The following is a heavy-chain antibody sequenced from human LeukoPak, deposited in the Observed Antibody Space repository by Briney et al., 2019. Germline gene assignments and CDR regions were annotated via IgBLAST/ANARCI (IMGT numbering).Heavy chain of an antibody. Sequence: GGSLRLSCAASGFTFSSYAMSWVRQAPGKGLEWVSAISGSGGSTYYADSVKGRFTISRDNSKNTLYLQMNSLRAEDTAVYYCAKDAHLDLNVLLWFGEFLDYWGQGTLVTVSS. CDR2: ISGSGGST. CDR3: AKDAHLDLNVLLWFGEFLDY. CDR1: GFTFSSYA. D-gene: IGHD3-10*01. V-gene: IGHV3-23*01. J-gene: IGHJ4*02.